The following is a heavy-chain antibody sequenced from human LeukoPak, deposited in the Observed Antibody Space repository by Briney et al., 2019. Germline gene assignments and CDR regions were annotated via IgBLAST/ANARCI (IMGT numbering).Heavy chain of an antibody. J-gene: IGHJ5*02. CDR3: ARDLAGVQLFWFDP. D-gene: IGHD6-19*01. V-gene: IGHV3-21*01. CDR1: GFSFSSYS. Sequence: PGGSLRLSCAASGFSFSSYSMNWVRQAPGKGVEWVSSISTNSVYIYYADSVKGRSTISRDNAKNSVYLQMNSLRAEDTAVYYCARDLAGVQLFWFDPWGQGTLVTVSS. CDR2: ISTNSVYI.